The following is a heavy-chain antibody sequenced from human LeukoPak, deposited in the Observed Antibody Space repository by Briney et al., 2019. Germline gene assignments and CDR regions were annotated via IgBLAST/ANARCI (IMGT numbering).Heavy chain of an antibody. Sequence: GGSLRLSCAASGFTFDDYAMHWVRQAPGRGLEWVSSISWNSGSIDYADSVRGRFTISRDTSKNTVFLQMNSLRAEDTAIYYCAKGAYDYIEMGYFDSWGQGTLVIVSS. D-gene: IGHD5-12*01. CDR2: ISWNSGSI. J-gene: IGHJ4*02. V-gene: IGHV3-9*01. CDR1: GFTFDDYA. CDR3: AKGAYDYIEMGYFDS.